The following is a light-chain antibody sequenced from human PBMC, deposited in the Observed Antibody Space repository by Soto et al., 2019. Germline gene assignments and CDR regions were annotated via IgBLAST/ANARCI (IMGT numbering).Light chain of an antibody. CDR1: SSNIGSGT. CDR2: NNN. Sequence: QSVLTQPPSVSGTPGQRVTISCSGGSSNIGSGTVNWYQQLPGTAPKLLIYNNNQRPSGVPDRFSGSKSGTSGSLAISGLQPEDEADYYCASWDDSLTGLYVFGTGTKVTVL. CDR3: ASWDDSLTGLYV. J-gene: IGLJ1*01. V-gene: IGLV1-44*01.